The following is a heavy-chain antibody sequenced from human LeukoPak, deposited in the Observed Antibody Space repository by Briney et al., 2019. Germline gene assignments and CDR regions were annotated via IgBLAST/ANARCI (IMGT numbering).Heavy chain of an antibody. CDR1: GGTFSSYA. D-gene: IGHD2-21*02. CDR2: IIPIFGTA. J-gene: IGHJ4*02. CDR3: ARDLNCGGDCYRANNNDY. Sequence: SVKVFCKASGGTFSSYAISWVRQAPGQGLEWMGGIIPIFGTANYAQKFQGRVTITADESTSTAYMELSSLRSEDTAVYYCARDLNCGGDCYRANNNDYWGQGTLVTVSS. V-gene: IGHV1-69*13.